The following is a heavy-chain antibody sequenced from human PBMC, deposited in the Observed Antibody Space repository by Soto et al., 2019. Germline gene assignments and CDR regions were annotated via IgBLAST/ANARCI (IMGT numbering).Heavy chain of an antibody. Sequence: GGSLRLSCAASAFTFSYYYMTWIRQAPGKGLEWVGYISGSSRTISYGDSVKGRFTISRDNAKSSLFLQMNSLRAEDTAVYYCARPVYTSKNEFEYWGQGTLVTVSS. D-gene: IGHD2-2*01. V-gene: IGHV3-11*01. J-gene: IGHJ4*02. CDR1: AFTFSYYY. CDR3: ARPVYTSKNEFEY. CDR2: ISGSSRTI.